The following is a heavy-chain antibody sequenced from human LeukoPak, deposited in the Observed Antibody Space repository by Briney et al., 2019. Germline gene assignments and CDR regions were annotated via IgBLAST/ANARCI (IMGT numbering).Heavy chain of an antibody. J-gene: IGHJ4*02. D-gene: IGHD3-22*01. CDR3: ARGPGARNYYDSSGYYHPDGGFDY. V-gene: IGHV3-48*03. CDR1: GFTFSSYE. CDR2: ISSSGSTI. Sequence: GGSLRLSCAASGFTFSSYEMNWVRQAPGKGLEWVSYISSSGSTIYYADSVKGRFTISRDNAKNSLYLQMNSLRAEDTAVYYCARGPGARNYYDSSGYYHPDGGFDYWGQGTLVTVSS.